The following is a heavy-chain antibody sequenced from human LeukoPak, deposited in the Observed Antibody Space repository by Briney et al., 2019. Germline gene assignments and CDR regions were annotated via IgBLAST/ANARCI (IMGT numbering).Heavy chain of an antibody. CDR3: ARGTYFDNVWGRHRYKLRNFDH. J-gene: IGHJ4*02. D-gene: IGHD3-16*02. CDR1: GGTFSSYA. Sequence: GASVKVSCKASGGTFSSYAISWVRQAPGQGLEWLGGIIPIATYPHIFYADNFQGRFTITADESTSTVYMELSSLGSEDTAVYYCARGTYFDNVWGRHRYKLRNFDHWGQGTLVTVSS. CDR2: IIPIATYP. V-gene: IGHV1-69*13.